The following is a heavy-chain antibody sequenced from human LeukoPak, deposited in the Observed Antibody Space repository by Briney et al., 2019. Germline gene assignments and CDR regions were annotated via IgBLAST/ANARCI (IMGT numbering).Heavy chain of an antibody. D-gene: IGHD3-16*01. J-gene: IGHJ4*02. Sequence: PGGSLGLSCAASGFTFSSYWMTWVRQAPGKGLEWVANIKHNGDELNYVDSVEDRFTISRGNAKNSLYLHMTSLRAEDTAVYYCARELRTFDSWGQGTLVTVSS. V-gene: IGHV3-7*01. CDR3: ARELRTFDS. CDR1: GFTFSSYW. CDR2: IKHNGDEL.